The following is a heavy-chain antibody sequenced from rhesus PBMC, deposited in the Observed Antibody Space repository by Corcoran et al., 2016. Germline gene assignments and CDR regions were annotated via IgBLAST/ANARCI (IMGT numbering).Heavy chain of an antibody. J-gene: IGHJ4*01. D-gene: IGHD3-40*01. Sequence: QVQLKASGPGLVKPSETLSLPCAVSVYSLSSNYSSWLRQPPGKGLEWIWYIYGSSGSTYYNPSLKSRVTISTDTSKNQFSLKLSSVTAADSAVYYCARSYYDYDISSRYSPPDYWGQGVLVTVSS. CDR3: ARSYYDYDISSRYSPPDY. CDR1: VYSLSSNY. CDR2: IYGSSGST. V-gene: IGHV4-147*01.